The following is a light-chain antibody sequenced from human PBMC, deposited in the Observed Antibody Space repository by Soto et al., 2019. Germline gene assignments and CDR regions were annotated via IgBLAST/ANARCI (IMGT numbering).Light chain of an antibody. J-gene: IGKJ4*01. Sequence: EIVMTQSPATLSVSPGERATLSCRASQSVSRNLAWYQQTPGQAPRLLIYDANTRATGVPARFSGSGSGTDFTLTISSLQSEDSAVYYRQQFNDWPLTFGGGTKVQIK. V-gene: IGKV3-15*01. CDR1: QSVSRN. CDR2: DAN. CDR3: QQFNDWPLT.